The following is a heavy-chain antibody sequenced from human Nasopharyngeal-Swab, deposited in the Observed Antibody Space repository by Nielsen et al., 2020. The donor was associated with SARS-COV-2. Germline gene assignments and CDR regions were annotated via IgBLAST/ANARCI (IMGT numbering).Heavy chain of an antibody. CDR2: ISYDGSNK. J-gene: IGHJ3*02. CDR1: GFTFSSYA. Sequence: LSLTCAASGFTFSSYAMHWVRQAPGKGLEWVAVISYDGSNKYYADSVKGRFTISRDNSKNTLYLQMNSLRAEDTAVYYCARDRSGYDAFDIWGQGTMVTVSS. CDR3: ARDRSGYDAFDI. D-gene: IGHD5-12*01. V-gene: IGHV3-30*04.